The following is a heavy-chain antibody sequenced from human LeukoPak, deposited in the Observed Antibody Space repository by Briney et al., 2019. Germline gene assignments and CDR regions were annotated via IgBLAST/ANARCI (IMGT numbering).Heavy chain of an antibody. Sequence: PGTSLRLSCAASGFTFSSYSMNWVRQAPGKGLEWVSSISSSSSYIYYADSVKGRFTISRDNAKNSLYLQMNSLRAEDTAVYYCARGHVIWFGEKNAFDIWGQGTMVTVSS. CDR1: GFTFSSYS. J-gene: IGHJ3*02. CDR2: ISSSSSYI. V-gene: IGHV3-21*01. CDR3: ARGHVIWFGEKNAFDI. D-gene: IGHD3-10*01.